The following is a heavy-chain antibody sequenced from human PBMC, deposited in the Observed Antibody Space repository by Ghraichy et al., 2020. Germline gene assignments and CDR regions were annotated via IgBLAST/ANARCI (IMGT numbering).Heavy chain of an antibody. CDR1: GFTFSSYW. J-gene: IGHJ4*02. D-gene: IGHD6-19*01. CDR3: ARDSRAVAGRKFDY. CDR2: IKQDGSEK. V-gene: IGHV3-7*01. Sequence: GSLRLSCAASGFTFSSYWMSWVRQAPGKGLEWVANIKQDGSEKYYVDSVKGRFTISRDNAKNSVYLQMNSLRAEDTAVYYCARDSRAVAGRKFDYWGQGTLVTVSS.